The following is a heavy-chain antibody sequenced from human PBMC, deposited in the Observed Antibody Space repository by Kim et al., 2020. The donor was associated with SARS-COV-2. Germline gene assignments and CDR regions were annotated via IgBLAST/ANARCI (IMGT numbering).Heavy chain of an antibody. CDR2: IRSKAYGGTT. V-gene: IGHV3-49*03. CDR3: TRDDFWSGYSDY. CDR1: GFTFGDYA. Sequence: GGSLRLSCTASGFTFGDYAMSWFRQAPGKGLEWVGFIRSKAYGGTTEYAAAVKGRFTISRDDSKSIANLQMNSLKTEDTAVYYCTRDDFWSGYSDYLGQGTLVTVSS. D-gene: IGHD3-3*01. J-gene: IGHJ4*02.